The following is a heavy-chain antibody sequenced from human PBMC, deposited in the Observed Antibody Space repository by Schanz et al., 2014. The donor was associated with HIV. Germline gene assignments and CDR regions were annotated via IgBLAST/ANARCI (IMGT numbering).Heavy chain of an antibody. D-gene: IGHD3-22*01. CDR2: ISYDGGKK. CDR3: AKDRNQYDSRYIGKGNYYYYYGMDV. Sequence: VQLVESGGSLVQPGVSLRLSCAGSGFSFDTVVIHWVRQAPGTGLEWLAVISYDGGKKKFANSVKGRFTISRDNSKNTVYLQAKSLRPEDTAVYYCAKDRNQYDSRYIGKGNYYYYYGMDVWGQGTTVTVSS. J-gene: IGHJ6*02. V-gene: IGHV3-30*18. CDR1: GFSFDTVV.